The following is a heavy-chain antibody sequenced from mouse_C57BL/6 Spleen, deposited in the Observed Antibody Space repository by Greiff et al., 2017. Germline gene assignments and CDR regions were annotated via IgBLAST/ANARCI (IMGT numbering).Heavy chain of an antibody. CDR3: ARGSYSNIWDY. CDR1: GYAFSSYW. J-gene: IGHJ4*01. Sequence: VQLQQSGASVKISCKASGYAFSSYWMNWVKQRPGKGLEWIGQIYPGDGDTNYNGKFKGKATLTADKSSSTAYMQLISLTSEDSEVYFCARGSYSNIWDYWGQGTSVTVSS. D-gene: IGHD2-5*01. CDR2: IYPGDGDT. V-gene: IGHV1-80*01.